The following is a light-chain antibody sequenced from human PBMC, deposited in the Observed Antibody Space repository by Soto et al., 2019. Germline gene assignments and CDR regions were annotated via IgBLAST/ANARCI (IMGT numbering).Light chain of an antibody. V-gene: IGKV3-15*01. CDR2: GAS. CDR1: QSVGRN. CDR3: QHYYNWPRT. Sequence: EIVMTQSPATLSVSPGDRVSLSCRASQSVGRNLGWYQQKPGQAPRLLIYGASPRATGIPARFAGSGSGTEFTLTISSLQSEDFAVYFCQHYYNWPRTVGQGTKVEIK. J-gene: IGKJ1*01.